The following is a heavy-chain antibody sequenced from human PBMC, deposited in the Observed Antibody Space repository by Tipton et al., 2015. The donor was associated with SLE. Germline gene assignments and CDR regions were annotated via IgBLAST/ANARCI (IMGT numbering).Heavy chain of an antibody. CDR3: ARFGYNGYDVELFDY. V-gene: IGHV4-39*07. J-gene: IGHJ4*02. Sequence: TLSLTCIVSGGSISSSTYYSAWIRQPPGKGLGWIGSFYYSGTTSYNPSLKSRVTITVDTSKNQFSLKVISVSAADTAVYYCARFGYNGYDVELFDYWAQGTLVTASS. CDR1: GGSISSSTYY. CDR2: FYYSGTT. D-gene: IGHD5-12*01.